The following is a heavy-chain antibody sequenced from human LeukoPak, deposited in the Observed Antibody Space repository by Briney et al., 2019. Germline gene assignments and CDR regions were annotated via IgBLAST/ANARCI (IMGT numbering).Heavy chain of an antibody. Sequence: SETLSLTCTVSGGSISSHYWSWIRQPPGKGLEWVGYVCNGGSTNYNPSLTNRVTITVDTSKNQISLILISMPGADATVEYCARPRPAISGAYYYYYMDVWGKGTTVSVSS. CDR3: ARPRPAISGAYYYYYMDV. J-gene: IGHJ6*03. CDR1: GGSISSHY. D-gene: IGHD2-2*01. CDR2: VCNGGST. V-gene: IGHV4-59*08.